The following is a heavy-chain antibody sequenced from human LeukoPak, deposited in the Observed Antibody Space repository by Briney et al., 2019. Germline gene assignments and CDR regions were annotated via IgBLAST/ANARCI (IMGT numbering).Heavy chain of an antibody. CDR2: IYHSGST. J-gene: IGHJ5*02. Sequence: PSQTLSLTCAVSGGSISNTAYSWSWIRQPPGKGLEWIGCIYHSGSTHYNPSLKSRVTISVDRSKNQFSLKLSSVAAADTAVYYCARVPSDFWSGYYTNWFDPWGQGTLVSVSS. CDR1: GGSISNTAYS. V-gene: IGHV4-30-2*01. D-gene: IGHD3-3*01. CDR3: ARVPSDFWSGYYTNWFDP.